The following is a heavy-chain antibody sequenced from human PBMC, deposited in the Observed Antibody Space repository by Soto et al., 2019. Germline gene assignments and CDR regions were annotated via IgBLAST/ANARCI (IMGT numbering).Heavy chain of an antibody. CDR3: VSAAKWELLFDY. J-gene: IGHJ4*02. V-gene: IGHV4-30-2*01. D-gene: IGHD1-26*01. Sequence: QLQLQESGSGLVKPSQTLSLTCAVSGGSISSGGYSWSWIRQPPGKGLEWIGYIYHSGSTYYNPSLKSRVTISVDRSKNQVSLKLFSVTAADTAVYYCVSAAKWELLFDYWGQGTLVTVSS. CDR2: IYHSGST. CDR1: GGSISSGGYS.